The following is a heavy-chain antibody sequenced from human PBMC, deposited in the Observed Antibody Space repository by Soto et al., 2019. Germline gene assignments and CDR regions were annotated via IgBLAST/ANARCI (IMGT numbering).Heavy chain of an antibody. D-gene: IGHD6-13*01. CDR1: GFTFSSYA. V-gene: IGHV3-21*01. CDR3: ARSRRAAAGTVRFDP. CDR2: ISSSSSYI. J-gene: IGHJ5*02. Sequence: PGGSLRLSCAASGFTFSSYAMSWVRQAPGKGLEWVSSISSSSSYIYYADSVKGRFTISRDNAKNSLYLQMNSLRAEDTAVYYCARSRRAAAGTVRFDPWGQGTLVTVSS.